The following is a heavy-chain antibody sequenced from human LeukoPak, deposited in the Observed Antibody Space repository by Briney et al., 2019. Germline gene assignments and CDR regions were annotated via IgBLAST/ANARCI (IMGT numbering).Heavy chain of an antibody. J-gene: IGHJ3*01. CDR2: VYSSGST. Sequence: SETLSPTCTVSGASISTCFWSWIRQPPGKGLEWIGYVYSSGSTNYNPSLKSRVTISVDTAKNQVSLKLSSVTAADTAMYYCARQVYRSPYAFYFKGEGTVVTVSS. CDR1: GASISTCF. CDR3: ARQVYRSPYAFYF. V-gene: IGHV4-59*08. D-gene: IGHD6-13*01.